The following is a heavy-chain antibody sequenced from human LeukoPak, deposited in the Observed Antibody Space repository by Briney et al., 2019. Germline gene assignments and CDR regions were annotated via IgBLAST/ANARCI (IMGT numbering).Heavy chain of an antibody. J-gene: IGHJ6*02. V-gene: IGHV4-34*01. CDR1: GGSFSGYY. Sequence: SETLSLTCAVYGGSFSGYYWSWIRQPPGKGLEWIGEITHSGSTNYNPSLKSRVTISVDTSKNQFSLKLSSVTAADTAVYYCARIRIGNSFYYYYYYGMDVWGQGTTVTVSS. CDR3: ARIRIGNSFYYYYYYGMDV. CDR2: ITHSGST. D-gene: IGHD4-23*01.